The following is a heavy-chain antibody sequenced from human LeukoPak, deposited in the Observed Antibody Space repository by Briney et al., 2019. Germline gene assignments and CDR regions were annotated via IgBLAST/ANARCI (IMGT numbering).Heavy chain of an antibody. CDR1: GYTFTGYY. CDR3: AREGGNYDFWSGYN. D-gene: IGHD3-3*01. J-gene: IGHJ4*02. Sequence: ASVKVSGKASGYTFTGYYMHWVRQAPGQGLEWMGWINPNSGGTNYAQKFQGRVTMTRDTSISTAYMELSRLRSDDTAVYYCAREGGNYDFWSGYNWGQGTLVTVSS. CDR2: INPNSGGT. V-gene: IGHV1-2*02.